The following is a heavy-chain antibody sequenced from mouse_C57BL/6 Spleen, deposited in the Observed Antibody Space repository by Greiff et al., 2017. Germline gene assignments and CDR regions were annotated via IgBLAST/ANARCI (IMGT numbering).Heavy chain of an antibody. J-gene: IGHJ2*01. D-gene: IGHD1-1*01. CDR1: GYTFTSYW. CDR2: IDPSDSYP. V-gene: IGHV1-69*01. CDR3: ARSVYYGSSYYFDY. Sequence: QVQLQQPGAELVMPGASVKLSCKASGYTFTSYWMHWVKQRPGQGLEWIGEIDPSDSYPNYNQKFKGKSTLTVDKSSSTAYMQLSSLTSEDSAVYYCARSVYYGSSYYFDYGGQGTTLTVAS.